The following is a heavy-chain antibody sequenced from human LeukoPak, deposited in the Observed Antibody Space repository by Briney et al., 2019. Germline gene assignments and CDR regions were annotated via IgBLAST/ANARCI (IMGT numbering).Heavy chain of an antibody. CDR2: IDPSDSHT. CDR1: GYSFTNFW. D-gene: IGHD3-10*01. J-gene: IGHJ5*02. CDR3: ARLWFGDLLSNCFDP. Sequence: GESLRISCKGYGYSFTNFWISWVRQMPGKGLEWMGRIDPSDSHTHYSPTFQGHVTISVEKSISTVYLQWNSLQASDTAMYYCARLWFGDLLSNCFDPWGQGTLVTVSS. V-gene: IGHV5-10-1*01.